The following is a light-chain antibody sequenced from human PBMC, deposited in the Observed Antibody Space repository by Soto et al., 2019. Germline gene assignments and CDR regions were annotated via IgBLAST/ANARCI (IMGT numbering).Light chain of an antibody. CDR2: KAS. V-gene: IGKV1-5*03. Sequence: DIQMTQSPSTLSASVGGRVTITCRASQSISNWLAWYQQKPGKAPKLLIYKASSLETGVPARFSGSGSGTDFTLTISSLQPDDFATYYCQQYNSYLYTFGQGTKLEIK. CDR3: QQYNSYLYT. J-gene: IGKJ2*01. CDR1: QSISNW.